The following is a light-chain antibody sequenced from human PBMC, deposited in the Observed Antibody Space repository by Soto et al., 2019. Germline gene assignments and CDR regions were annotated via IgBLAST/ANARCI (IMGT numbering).Light chain of an antibody. CDR2: GAS. Sequence: EVVMEQSPATLSVSPGERATLSCRASQDVGSYLAWYQQKPGQGPRLLIHGASTRASGVPARFSASGSGTEFTLTISSLQSEDFAVYYCQQYDDWPPITFGQGTGLEIK. J-gene: IGKJ5*01. V-gene: IGKV3D-15*01. CDR3: QQYDDWPPIT. CDR1: QDVGSY.